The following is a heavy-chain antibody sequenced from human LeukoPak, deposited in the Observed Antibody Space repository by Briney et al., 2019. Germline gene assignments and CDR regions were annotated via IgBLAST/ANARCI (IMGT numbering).Heavy chain of an antibody. CDR3: ASTKYSYGRLRFDY. CDR2: IYDSGST. Sequence: PSETLSLTCTVSGGSISSYYWSWIRQPPGKGLEWIGYIYDSGSTIYNPSLKSRVTISVDTSKNQFSLKLSSVTAADTAVYYCASTKYSYGRLRFDYWGQGTLVTVSS. D-gene: IGHD5-18*01. J-gene: IGHJ4*02. V-gene: IGHV4-59*01. CDR1: GGSISSYY.